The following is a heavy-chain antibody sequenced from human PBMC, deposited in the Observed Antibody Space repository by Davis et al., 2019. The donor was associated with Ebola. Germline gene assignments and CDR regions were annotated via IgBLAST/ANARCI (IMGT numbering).Heavy chain of an antibody. Sequence: GESLKISCAASGFTFSSYEMNWVRQAPGKGLEWVSYISSSGSIIYYADSVKGRFTISRDNAENSLFLQMNNLRDEDTAVYYCARGIGGYWGQGSLVTVSS. CDR3: ARGIGGY. CDR2: ISSSGSII. D-gene: IGHD2-15*01. CDR1: GFTFSSYE. V-gene: IGHV3-48*03. J-gene: IGHJ4*02.